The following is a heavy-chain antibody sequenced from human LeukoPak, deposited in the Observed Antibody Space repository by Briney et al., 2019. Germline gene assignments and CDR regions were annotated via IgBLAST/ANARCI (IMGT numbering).Heavy chain of an antibody. Sequence: SETLSLTCTVSGGSISTYYWSWIRQPPGKGLEWIGYIYSSRSTNYNPSLKSRVTISVDTSKNQFSLKLSSVTAADTAVYYCARGDPSYSGSYWGYYFDYWGQGTLVTVSS. CDR3: ARGDPSYSGSYWGYYFDY. CDR1: GGSISTYY. J-gene: IGHJ4*02. D-gene: IGHD1-26*01. V-gene: IGHV4-4*09. CDR2: IYSSRST.